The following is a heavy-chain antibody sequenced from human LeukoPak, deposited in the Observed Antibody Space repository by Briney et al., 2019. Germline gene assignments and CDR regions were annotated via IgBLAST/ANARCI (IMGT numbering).Heavy chain of an antibody. Sequence: GGSLRLSCAASGFSFSNYGVHWVRQAPGKGLEWVAVIWDDGSYKYYADSVKGRFTISRDNSKNTLYLQVNSLRAEDTAVYYCAKPTSGSGSFLIDYWGQGTLVTVSS. V-gene: IGHV3-33*06. D-gene: IGHD1-26*01. CDR2: IWDDGSYK. CDR1: GFSFSNYG. J-gene: IGHJ4*02. CDR3: AKPTSGSGSFLIDY.